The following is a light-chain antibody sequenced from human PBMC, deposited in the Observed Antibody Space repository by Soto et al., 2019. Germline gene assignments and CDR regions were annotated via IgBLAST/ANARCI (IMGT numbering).Light chain of an antibody. Sequence: QSVLTQPASVSGSPGRSVTISCTGTSTDVGDFNYVSWYQHLPGRAPKLIIYDVTNRPSRISYRFSASKSGRTASLTISGLQAEDEADYYCSSYSSSTTHVVFGGGTKLTVL. J-gene: IGLJ2*01. CDR1: STDVGDFNY. CDR3: SSYSSSTTHVV. CDR2: DVT. V-gene: IGLV2-14*03.